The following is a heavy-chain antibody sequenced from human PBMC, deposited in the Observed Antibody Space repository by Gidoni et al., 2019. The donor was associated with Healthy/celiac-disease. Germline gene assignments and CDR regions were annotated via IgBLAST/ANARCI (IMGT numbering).Heavy chain of an antibody. J-gene: IGHJ5*02. CDR1: GFTFGDYA. Sequence: EVQLVESGGGLVQPGRSLSLSCTASGFTFGDYAMSWVRQAPGKGLEWVGFIRSKAYGGTTEYAASVKGRFTISRDDSKSIAYLQMNSLKTEDTAVYYCTRVGQWLVHWFDPWGQGTLVTVSS. D-gene: IGHD6-19*01. CDR2: IRSKAYGGTT. CDR3: TRVGQWLVHWFDP. V-gene: IGHV3-49*04.